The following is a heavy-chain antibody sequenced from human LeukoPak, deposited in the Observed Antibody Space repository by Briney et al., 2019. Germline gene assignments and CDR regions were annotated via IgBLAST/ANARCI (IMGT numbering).Heavy chain of an antibody. Sequence: GESLKISCKGSGYSFTSYWIGWVRQMPGKGLEWMGIIYPSDSDTRYSPSFQGQVIISADKSISTAYLQWSSLKASDTAVYYCARYNHYSGFDMWGQGTVVTVSS. D-gene: IGHD3-10*01. J-gene: IGHJ3*02. CDR2: IYPSDSDT. CDR3: ARYNHYSGFDM. V-gene: IGHV5-51*01. CDR1: GYSFTSYW.